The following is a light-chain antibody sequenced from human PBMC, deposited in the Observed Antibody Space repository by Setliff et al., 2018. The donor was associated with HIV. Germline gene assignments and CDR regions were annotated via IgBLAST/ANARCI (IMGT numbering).Light chain of an antibody. CDR1: SSDIGSYDS. CDR2: DVT. Sequence: QSALTQPASVSGSPGQSITISCTGSSSDIGSYDSISWYQQLPGKAPEVVIFDVTSRPSGVSVRFSGSKSGNTASLTTSGLRAEDEGDYYCSSSTASAPYVFGTGTKVTVL. CDR3: SSSTASAPYV. V-gene: IGLV2-14*01. J-gene: IGLJ1*01.